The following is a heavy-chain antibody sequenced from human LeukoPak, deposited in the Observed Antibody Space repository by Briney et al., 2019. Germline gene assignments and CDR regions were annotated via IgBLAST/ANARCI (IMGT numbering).Heavy chain of an antibody. V-gene: IGHV1-3*01. CDR3: ARVFGGIAAAGTWVRWFDP. Sequence: ASVKVSCKASGYTFTSYAMHWERQAPGQRLEWMAWINAGNGNTKYSQKFQGRVTITRDTSASTAYMELSSLRSEDTAVYYCARVFGGIAAAGTWVRWFDPWGQGTLVTVSS. CDR2: INAGNGNT. CDR1: GYTFTSYA. D-gene: IGHD6-13*01. J-gene: IGHJ5*02.